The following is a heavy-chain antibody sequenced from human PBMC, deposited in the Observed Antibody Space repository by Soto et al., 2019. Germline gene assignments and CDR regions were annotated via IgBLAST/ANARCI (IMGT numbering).Heavy chain of an antibody. J-gene: IGHJ4*02. V-gene: IGHV4-59*01. Sequence: SETLSVTCTVSGGSIISYYWRLIRQPPWKGLEWIGYIYYSGSTNYNPSLKSRVTISVDTSKNQFSLKLSSVTAADTAVYYCARGYQQYFDYWGQGTLDPVSS. CDR2: IYYSGST. CDR1: GGSIISYY. D-gene: IGHD2-2*01. CDR3: ARGYQQYFDY.